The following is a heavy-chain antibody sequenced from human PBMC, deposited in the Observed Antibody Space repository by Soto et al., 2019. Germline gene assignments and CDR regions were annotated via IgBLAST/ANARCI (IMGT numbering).Heavy chain of an antibody. J-gene: IGHJ5*02. Sequence: EVQLVESGGGLVKPGGSLRLSCAASGFTFSNAWMSWVRQAPGKVLEWVGRIKSKTDGGTTDYAAPVKGRFTISRDDSKNTLYLQMNSLKTEDTAVYYCTTDLAVVVPAALGGHNWFDPWGQGTLVTVSS. CDR1: GFTFSNAW. CDR3: TTDLAVVVPAALGGHNWFDP. CDR2: IKSKTDGGTT. D-gene: IGHD2-2*01. V-gene: IGHV3-15*01.